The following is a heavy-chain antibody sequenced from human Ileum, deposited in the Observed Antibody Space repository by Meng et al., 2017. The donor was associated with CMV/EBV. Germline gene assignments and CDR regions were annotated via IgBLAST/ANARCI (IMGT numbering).Heavy chain of an antibody. Sequence: GESLKISSAASGFTFNSYSMNWVRQAPGKGLEWVSSISSSSSYIYYADSVKGRFTISRDNAKNSLYLQMNSLRAEDTAVYYCARGFYDSSGYSRYNWFDPWGQGTLVTVSS. CDR2: ISSSSSYI. CDR3: ARGFYDSSGYSRYNWFDP. D-gene: IGHD3-22*01. CDR1: GFTFNSYS. V-gene: IGHV3-21*01. J-gene: IGHJ5*02.